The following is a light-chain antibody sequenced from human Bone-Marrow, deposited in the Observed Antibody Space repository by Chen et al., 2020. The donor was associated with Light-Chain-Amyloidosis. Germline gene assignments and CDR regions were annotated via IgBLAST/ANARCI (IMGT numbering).Light chain of an antibody. CDR2: DVS. J-gene: IGLJ2*01. CDR1: SSDVGGYNY. CDR3: SSYTSSSTLGV. V-gene: IGLV2-14*01. Sequence: QSALTQPASVSGSPGQSITISCTGTSSDVGGYNYVSWYQQHPGKAPKLMIYDVSNRPSGVSNRFSGSQSGNTASLTISGIQAEDEADYYCSSYTSSSTLGVFGGGTKLTVL.